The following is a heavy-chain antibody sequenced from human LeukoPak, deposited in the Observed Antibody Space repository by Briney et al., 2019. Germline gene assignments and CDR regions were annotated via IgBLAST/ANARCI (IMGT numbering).Heavy chain of an antibody. CDR1: GYTFTGYY. CDR2: INPNSGGT. V-gene: IGHV1-2*02. CDR3: ARDGSGSSLSVVDY. D-gene: IGHD3-10*01. Sequence: GASVKVSCKASGYTFTGYYMHWVRQAPAQGLEWMGWINPNSGGTNYAQKFQGRVTMTRDTSISTAYMELSRLRSDDTAVYYCARDGSGSSLSVVDYWGQGTLVTVSS. J-gene: IGHJ4*02.